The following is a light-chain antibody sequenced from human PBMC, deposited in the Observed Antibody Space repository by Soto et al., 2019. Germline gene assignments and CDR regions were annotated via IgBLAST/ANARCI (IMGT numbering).Light chain of an antibody. CDR2: KDS. CDR3: AAWDDILNGYV. Sequence: SYELTQPPSVSVSPGQTARITCSGDALPKQYAYWYQQKPGQAPVLVIYKDSERPSGIPERFSGSSSGTTVTLTISGVQAEDEADYYCAAWDDILNGYVFGGGTKLTVL. CDR1: ALPKQY. V-gene: IGLV3-25*02. J-gene: IGLJ1*01.